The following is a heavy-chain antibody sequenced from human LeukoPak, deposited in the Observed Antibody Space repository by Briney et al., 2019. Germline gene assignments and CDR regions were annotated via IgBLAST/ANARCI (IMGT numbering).Heavy chain of an antibody. D-gene: IGHD6-19*01. V-gene: IGHV4-4*07. J-gene: IGHJ4*02. CDR3: ARELSTGWPGFDS. CDR2: IYSSGNT. CDR1: GGSISDYY. Sequence: SETLSLTCTVSGGSISDYYWSWIRQPAGKGLEWIGRIYSSGNTNYNPSLKSRVTMSADKSKSQFSLKLSSVTAADTAVYYCARELSTGWPGFDSWGQGTLVTVSS.